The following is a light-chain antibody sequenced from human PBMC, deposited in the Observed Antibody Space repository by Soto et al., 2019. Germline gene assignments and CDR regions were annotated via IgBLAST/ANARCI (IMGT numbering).Light chain of an antibody. J-gene: IGKJ5*01. Sequence: EIGLTQSRATLSFSPGERATLSCRASKSFSRSYLAWYQQKPGQAPRLLIYGASSRATGIPDRFSGSGSGTDFTLTISRLEPEDFAVYYCQQHGGSPITFGQGTRLEIK. CDR1: KSFSRSY. CDR2: GAS. V-gene: IGKV3-20*01. CDR3: QQHGGSPIT.